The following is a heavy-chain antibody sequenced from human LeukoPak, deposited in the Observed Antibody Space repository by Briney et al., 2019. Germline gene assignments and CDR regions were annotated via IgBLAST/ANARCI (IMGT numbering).Heavy chain of an antibody. Sequence: GGSLRLSCAASGFTFSSYSMNWVRQAPGKGLEWVSSISSSSSYIYYADSVKGRFTISRDNAKNSLYLQMNSLRAEDTAVYYCARTKDDYDSSGYYFFFDYWGQGTLVTVSS. V-gene: IGHV3-21*01. CDR2: ISSSSSYI. CDR1: GFTFSSYS. D-gene: IGHD3-22*01. J-gene: IGHJ4*02. CDR3: ARTKDDYDSSGYYFFFDY.